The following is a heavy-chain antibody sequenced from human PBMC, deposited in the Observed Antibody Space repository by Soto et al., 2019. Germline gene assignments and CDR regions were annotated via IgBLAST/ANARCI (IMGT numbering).Heavy chain of an antibody. CDR3: ARNEVGAGWFDP. CDR2: INAYNGNT. J-gene: IGHJ5*02. D-gene: IGHD1-26*01. CDR1: GYTFTSYG. Sequence: ASVKVSCKASGYTFTSYGISWVRQAPGQGLEWMGWINAYNGNTNYAQKLQGRVTMTTDTSTSTAYMELRSLRSDDTAVYYCARNEVGAGWFDPWGQGTLVTVSS. V-gene: IGHV1-18*01.